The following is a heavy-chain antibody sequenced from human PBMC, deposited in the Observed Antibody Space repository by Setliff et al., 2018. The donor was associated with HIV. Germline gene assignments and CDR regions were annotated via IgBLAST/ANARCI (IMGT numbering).Heavy chain of an antibody. V-gene: IGHV4-34*01. D-gene: IGHD2-15*01. CDR2: INHGGST. J-gene: IGHJ4*02. CDR1: GESFSGYY. CDR3: ATALGYCSGGSCCPYYFDY. Sequence: SSETLSLTCAVYGESFSGYYWSWIRQPPGKGLEWIGEINHGGSTNYNPSLKGRVTISVDTSKNQFSLKLSSVTAADTAVYYCATALGYCSGGSCCPYYFDYWGQGTQVTVSS.